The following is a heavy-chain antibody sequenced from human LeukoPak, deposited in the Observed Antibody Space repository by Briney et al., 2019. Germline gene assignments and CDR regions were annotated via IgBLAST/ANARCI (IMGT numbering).Heavy chain of an antibody. CDR2: INPNSGGT. Sequence: GASVKVSCKASGYTFTGYYMHWVRQAPGQGLEWMGWINPNSGGTNYAQKFQGRVTMTRDTSISTAYMELSRLRSDDTAVYYCSTYSSGSNLDYWGQGTLVAVSS. J-gene: IGHJ4*02. CDR1: GYTFTGYY. D-gene: IGHD6-19*01. V-gene: IGHV1-2*02. CDR3: STYSSGSNLDY.